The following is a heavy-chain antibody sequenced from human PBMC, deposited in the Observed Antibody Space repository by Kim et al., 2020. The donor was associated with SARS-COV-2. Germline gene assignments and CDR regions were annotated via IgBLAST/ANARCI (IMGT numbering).Heavy chain of an antibody. CDR1: GFNFDDFS. J-gene: IGHJ6*02. CDR3: TRSGWVYDDGMDV. Sequence: GGSLRLSCAASGFNFDDFSLHWVRQAPGKGLEWVSLISCDGGSTYYADSVKGRFTISRDNSKNSLYLQMNSLRSEDTALYYCTRSGWVYDDGMDVWGQGTTVTVSS. D-gene: IGHD3-3*01. V-gene: IGHV3-43*01. CDR2: ISCDGGST.